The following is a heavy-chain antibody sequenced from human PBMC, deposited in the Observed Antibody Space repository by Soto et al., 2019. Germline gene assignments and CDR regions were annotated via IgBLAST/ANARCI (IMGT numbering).Heavy chain of an antibody. CDR3: ARESRIAPAGKNNGFDP. Sequence: QVQLQESGPGLVQPSETLSLTCTVSGGSIGSYYWSWIRQPPGKGLEWIGYIYYTGSTNYNPARKSRVTISLDTSKNQFSLKLSAVTTADTAIYYCARESRIAPAGKNNGFDPWGQGTLVTVSS. CDR1: GGSIGSYY. V-gene: IGHV4-59*01. CDR2: IYYTGST. J-gene: IGHJ5*02. D-gene: IGHD6-13*01.